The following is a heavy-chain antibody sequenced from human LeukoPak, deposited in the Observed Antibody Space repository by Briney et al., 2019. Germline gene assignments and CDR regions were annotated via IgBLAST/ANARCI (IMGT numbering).Heavy chain of an antibody. V-gene: IGHV1-2*06. J-gene: IGHJ5*02. Sequence: ASVKVSCKASGYTFTGYYMHWVRQAPGQGLEWMGRINPNSGGTNYAQKFQGRGTITRDTSISTAYMELRRLRADDTAVYYCERDRLWGIAAAGRLWFDPWGQGTLVTVSS. CDR1: GYTFTGYY. CDR2: INPNSGGT. CDR3: ERDRLWGIAAAGRLWFDP. D-gene: IGHD6-13*01.